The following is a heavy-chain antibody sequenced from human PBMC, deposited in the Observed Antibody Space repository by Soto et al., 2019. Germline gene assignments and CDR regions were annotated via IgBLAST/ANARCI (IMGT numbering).Heavy chain of an antibody. CDR1: GFTFSSYG. Sequence: QVQLVESGGGVVQPGRSLRLSCAASGFTFSSYGMHWVRQAPGKGLEWVAVISYDGSNKYYADSVKGRFTISRDNSKNTLYLQMNSLRAEDTAVYYCANGAAAGLPSYYYYYYGMDVWGQGTTVTVSS. D-gene: IGHD6-13*01. J-gene: IGHJ6*02. CDR3: ANGAAAGLPSYYYYYYGMDV. V-gene: IGHV3-30*18. CDR2: ISYDGSNK.